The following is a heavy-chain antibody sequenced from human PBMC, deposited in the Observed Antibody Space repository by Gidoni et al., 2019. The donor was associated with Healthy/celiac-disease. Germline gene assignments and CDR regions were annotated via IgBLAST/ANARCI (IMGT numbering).Heavy chain of an antibody. J-gene: IGHJ4*02. CDR3: ASFNGRYSSSWFRGSFDY. V-gene: IGHV4-59*01. CDR1: GGSISSYY. D-gene: IGHD6-13*01. Sequence: QVQLQESGPGLVKPLATLSLTCIVSGGSISSYYWSWIRQPPGKGLEWIGYIYYSGSTNYNPSLKSRVTISVDTSKNQFSLKLSSVTAADTAVYYCASFNGRYSSSWFRGSFDYWGRGTLVTVSS. CDR2: IYYSGST.